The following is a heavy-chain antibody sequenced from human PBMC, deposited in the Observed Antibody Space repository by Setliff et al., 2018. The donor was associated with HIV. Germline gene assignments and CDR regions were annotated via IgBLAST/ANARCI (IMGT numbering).Heavy chain of an antibody. CDR2: IYYTGST. Sequence: SETLSLTCTVSGGSMSSYYWSWIRQPPGKGLEWIGSIYYTGSTDYNPSLKSRVTISVDTSKNQFSLKLSSVTAADTAVYYCARESSGSERIYYYYYGMDVWGQGTTVTVSS. CDR1: GGSMSSYY. J-gene: IGHJ6*02. CDR3: ARESSGSERIYYYYYGMDV. D-gene: IGHD3-10*01. V-gene: IGHV4-59*12.